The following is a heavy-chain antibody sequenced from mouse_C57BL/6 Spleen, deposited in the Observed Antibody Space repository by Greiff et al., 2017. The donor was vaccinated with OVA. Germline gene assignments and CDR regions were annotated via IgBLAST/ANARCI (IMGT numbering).Heavy chain of an antibody. J-gene: IGHJ4*01. V-gene: IGHV1-55*01. Sequence: QVQLKQPGAELVKPGASVKMSCKASGYTFTSYWITWVQQRPGQGLEWIGDIYPGSGSTNYNEKFKSKATLTVDTSSSTAYMQLSSLTSEDSAVYYCARRDGSSLYYAMDYWGQGTSVTVSS. CDR1: GYTFTSYW. CDR3: ARRDGSSLYYAMDY. D-gene: IGHD1-1*01. CDR2: IYPGSGST.